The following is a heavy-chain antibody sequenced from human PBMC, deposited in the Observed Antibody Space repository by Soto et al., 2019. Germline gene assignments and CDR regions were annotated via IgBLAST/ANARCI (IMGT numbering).Heavy chain of an antibody. Sequence: GESLKISCKGSGYSFTSYWIGWVRQMPGKGLEWMGIIYPVDSDTRYSPSFQGQVTISADKSISTAYLQWSSLKVSDTAMYYCARHLMDIVVVVAANDAFDIWGQGTMVTVSS. CDR3: ARHLMDIVVVVAANDAFDI. CDR1: GYSFTSYW. J-gene: IGHJ3*02. D-gene: IGHD2-15*01. V-gene: IGHV5-51*01. CDR2: IYPVDSDT.